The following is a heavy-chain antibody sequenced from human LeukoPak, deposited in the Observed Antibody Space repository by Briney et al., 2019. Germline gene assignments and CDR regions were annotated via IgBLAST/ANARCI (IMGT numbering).Heavy chain of an antibody. CDR2: IHCSGST. CDR3: ARDPYYYDRSGGFDP. D-gene: IGHD3-22*01. CDR1: GGSISSGGYY. V-gene: IGHV4-31*03. J-gene: IGHJ5*02. Sequence: SETLPLTCTVSGGSISSGGYYWSWIRQHPGKGLEWIGYIHCSGSTYYNPSLKSRVTISVDTSKNQFSLKLSSVTAADTAVYFCARDPYYYDRSGGFDPWGQGTLVTVSS.